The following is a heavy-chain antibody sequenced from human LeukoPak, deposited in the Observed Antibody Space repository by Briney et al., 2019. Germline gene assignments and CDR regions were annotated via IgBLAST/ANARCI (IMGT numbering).Heavy chain of an antibody. D-gene: IGHD3-3*01. CDR1: GYTFTSYG. CDR3: ARYYDFWSGYAARYYYYYGMDV. V-gene: IGHV1-18*01. Sequence: ASVKVSCKASGYTFTSYGISWVRQAPGQGLEWMGWISAYNGNTNYAQKLQGRVTMTTDTSTSTAYMELRSLRSDDTAVYYCARYYDFWSGYAARYYYYYGMDVWGRGTTVTVSS. CDR2: ISAYNGNT. J-gene: IGHJ6*02.